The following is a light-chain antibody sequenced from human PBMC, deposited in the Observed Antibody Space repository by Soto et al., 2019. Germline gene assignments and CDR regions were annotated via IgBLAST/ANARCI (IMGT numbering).Light chain of an antibody. CDR1: QSINNY. CDR3: QQSLTMPIT. Sequence: DIQVTQSPASLSVSLGDRVTITCRASQSINNYLNWYLQRPGQAPKLLIRSASTLQRGVPSRFSGSGSRTEFTLTIADLQPDDFGTYYCQQSLTMPITFGHGTRLEIK. J-gene: IGKJ5*01. V-gene: IGKV1-39*01. CDR2: SAS.